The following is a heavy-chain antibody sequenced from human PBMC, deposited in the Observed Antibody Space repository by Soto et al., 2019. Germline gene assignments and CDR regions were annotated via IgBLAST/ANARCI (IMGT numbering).Heavy chain of an antibody. V-gene: IGHV4-30-2*01. J-gene: IGHJ4*02. CDR2: IYHSGST. CDR1: GGSISSGGYS. CDR3: ASGQQLVRNY. Sequence: QLQLQESGSGLVKRSQTLSLTCAVSGGSISSGGYSWSWIRQPPGKGLEWIGYIYHSGSTYYNPSLKSRVTISVDRSKNQFSLKLSSVTAADTAVYYCASGQQLVRNYWGQGTLVTVSS. D-gene: IGHD6-13*01.